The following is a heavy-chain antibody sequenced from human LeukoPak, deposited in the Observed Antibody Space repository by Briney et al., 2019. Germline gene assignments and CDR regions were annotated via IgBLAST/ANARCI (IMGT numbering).Heavy chain of an antibody. CDR3: ARVGNARFLEWLPKFPFDY. Sequence: LSGGSLRLSCAASGFTFSSYAMSWVRQAPGKGLEWVSAISGSGGSTYYADSVKGRFTISRDNSKNTLYLQMNSLRAEDTAVYYCARVGNARFLEWLPKFPFDYWGQGTLVTVSS. CDR2: ISGSGGST. J-gene: IGHJ4*02. V-gene: IGHV3-23*01. D-gene: IGHD3-3*01. CDR1: GFTFSSYA.